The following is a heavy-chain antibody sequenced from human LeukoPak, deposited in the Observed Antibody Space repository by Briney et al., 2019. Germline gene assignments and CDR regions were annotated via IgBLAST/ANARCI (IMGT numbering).Heavy chain of an antibody. Sequence: GASVKVSCKASGGTFSSYAISWVRQAPGQGLEWMGGIIPIFGTANYAQKFQGRVTITADESTSTAYMELRSLRSGDTAVYYCARDLSYYYDSSLYYYPDYFQDWGQGTLVTVSS. V-gene: IGHV1-69*13. CDR1: GGTFSSYA. D-gene: IGHD3-22*01. J-gene: IGHJ1*01. CDR3: ARDLSYYYDSSLYYYPDYFQD. CDR2: IIPIFGTA.